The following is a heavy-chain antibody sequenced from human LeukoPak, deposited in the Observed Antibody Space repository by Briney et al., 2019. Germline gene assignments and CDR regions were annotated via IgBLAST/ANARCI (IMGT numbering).Heavy chain of an antibody. CDR2: INHSGST. Sequence: KPSETLSLTCAVYGGSFSGYYWSWIRQPPGKGLEWIGEINHSGSTNYNPSLKSRVTISVDTSKNQFSLKLSSVTAADTAVYYCARCRGYYTSVEYYYYYMDVWGKGTPVTVSS. CDR1: GGSFSGYY. D-gene: IGHD3-3*01. V-gene: IGHV4-34*01. J-gene: IGHJ6*03. CDR3: ARCRGYYTSVEYYYYYMDV.